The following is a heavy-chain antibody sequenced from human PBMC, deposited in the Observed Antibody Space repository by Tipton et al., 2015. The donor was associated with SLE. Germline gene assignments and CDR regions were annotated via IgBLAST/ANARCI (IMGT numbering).Heavy chain of an antibody. Sequence: SGFTFSCCGMHWARQAPGKGLEWVAFIQDNGRRQYYGDSVKGRFTISRDNSRNTVHLQMNSLRTEDTAVYYCAKNRDTGKNWFEPWGQGTLVTVSS. D-gene: IGHD1-1*01. V-gene: IGHV3-30*02. J-gene: IGHJ5*02. CDR3: AKNRDTGKNWFEP. CDR1: GFTFSCCG. CDR2: IQDNGRRQ.